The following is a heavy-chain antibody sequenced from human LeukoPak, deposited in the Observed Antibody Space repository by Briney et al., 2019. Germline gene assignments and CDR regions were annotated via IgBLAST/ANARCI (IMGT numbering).Heavy chain of an antibody. CDR2: IIPIFGTA. Sequence: SVKVSCKASGGTFSSYAISWVRQAPGQGLEWMGGIIPIFGTANYAQKFQGRVTITADKSTNTAYMELSSLRSEDTAVYYCARPAAGTGYYYYYMDVWGKGTTVTVSS. CDR1: GGTFSSYA. D-gene: IGHD6-13*01. J-gene: IGHJ6*03. V-gene: IGHV1-69*06. CDR3: ARPAAGTGYYYYYMDV.